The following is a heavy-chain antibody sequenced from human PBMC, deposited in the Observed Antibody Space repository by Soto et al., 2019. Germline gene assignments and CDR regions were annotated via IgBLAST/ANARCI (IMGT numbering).Heavy chain of an antibody. V-gene: IGHV4-39*01. CDR3: ARTWFGELLLDWFDP. CDR2: IKYSGTT. D-gene: IGHD3-10*01. J-gene: IGHJ5*02. CDR1: GGSISSSRCH. Sequence: SETLSLTCTVSGGSISSSRCHWGWIRQPPGKGLEWIASIKYSGTTFYNQSLKSRVTLSVDTSKNQFALKLSSVTAAETAVYYCARTWFGELLLDWFDPWGQGTLVTVSS.